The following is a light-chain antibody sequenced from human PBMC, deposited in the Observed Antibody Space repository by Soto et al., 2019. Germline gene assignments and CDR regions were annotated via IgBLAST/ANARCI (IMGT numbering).Light chain of an antibody. Sequence: DIQMTQSPSSLSASVGDRVTITCRASQSISSYLNWYQQKQGKAPKLLIYAASSLQSGGPSRFSGSGSGTDFTLTISSLQPEDCATYYCQQSYSTPRTFGQGTKVEIK. V-gene: IGKV1-39*01. CDR2: AAS. CDR3: QQSYSTPRT. CDR1: QSISSY. J-gene: IGKJ1*01.